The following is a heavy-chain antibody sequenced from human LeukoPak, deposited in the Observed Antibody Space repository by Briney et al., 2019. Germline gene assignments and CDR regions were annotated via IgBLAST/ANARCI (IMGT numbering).Heavy chain of an antibody. V-gene: IGHV3-21*01. Sequence: GGSLRLSCAASGFTFSSYSMNWVRQAPGKGLEWVSSISSSSYIYYADSVKGRFTISRDNAKNSLYLQMSSLRAEDTAVYYCARAYDFWSGYYNGYYYYGMDVWGQGTTVTVSS. CDR2: ISSSSYI. CDR1: GFTFSSYS. J-gene: IGHJ6*02. CDR3: ARAYDFWSGYYNGYYYYGMDV. D-gene: IGHD3-3*01.